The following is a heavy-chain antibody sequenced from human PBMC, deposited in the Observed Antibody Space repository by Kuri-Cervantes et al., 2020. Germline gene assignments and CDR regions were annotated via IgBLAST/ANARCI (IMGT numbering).Heavy chain of an antibody. Sequence: ASVKVSCKASGYTFTSYAMNWVRQAPGQGLEWMGWINTNTGNPTYAQGFTGRFVFSLDTSVSTAYPQISSLKAEDTAVYYCARPRADYYDILTGYFGGYYYYGMDVWGQGTTVTVSS. CDR1: GYTFTSYA. J-gene: IGHJ6*02. V-gene: IGHV7-4-1*02. CDR3: ARPRADYYDILTGYFGGYYYYGMDV. CDR2: INTNTGNP. D-gene: IGHD3-9*01.